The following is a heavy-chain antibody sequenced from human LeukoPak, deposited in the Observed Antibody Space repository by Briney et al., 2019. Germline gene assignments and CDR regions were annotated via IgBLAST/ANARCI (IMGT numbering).Heavy chain of an antibody. J-gene: IGHJ4*02. CDR3: ARDGRFLEWLYFDY. Sequence: ASVKVSCKASGYTFTGYYMHWVRQAPGQGLEWMGWINPNSGGTNYAQKFQGRVTMTRDTSISTAHMELSRLRSDDTAVYYCARDGRFLEWLYFDYWGQGTLVTVSS. CDR2: INPNSGGT. D-gene: IGHD3-3*01. V-gene: IGHV1-2*02. CDR1: GYTFTGYY.